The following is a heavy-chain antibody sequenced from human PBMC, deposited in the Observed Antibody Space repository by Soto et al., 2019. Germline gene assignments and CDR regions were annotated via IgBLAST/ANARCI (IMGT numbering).Heavy chain of an antibody. CDR3: ARDRVAVIWGDSFDI. V-gene: IGHV1-18*04. CDR2: INPYNANT. CDR1: GDTFTNHG. J-gene: IGHJ3*02. Sequence: QVQLVQSGTEVKKPGASVKVSCKTSGDTFTNHGINWVRQAPGQGLEWMGWINPYNANTNYAQKLHGRVTMNTDTSTTTAYMDLRSLTSDDTAVYYCARDRVAVIWGDSFDIWGQGTVVTVSS. D-gene: IGHD3-16*01.